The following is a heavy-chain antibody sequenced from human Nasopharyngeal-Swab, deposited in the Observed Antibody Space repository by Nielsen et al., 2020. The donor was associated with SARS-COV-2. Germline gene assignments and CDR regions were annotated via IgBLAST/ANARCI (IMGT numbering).Heavy chain of an antibody. CDR2: IWYDGSNK. D-gene: IGHD6-19*01. Sequence: PGEAREWVAVIWYDGSNKYYADSVKGRFTISRDNSKNTLYLQMNSLRAEDTAVYYCARDVIAVAGTLNWFDPWGQGTLVTVSS. J-gene: IGHJ5*02. CDR3: ARDVIAVAGTLNWFDP. V-gene: IGHV3-33*01.